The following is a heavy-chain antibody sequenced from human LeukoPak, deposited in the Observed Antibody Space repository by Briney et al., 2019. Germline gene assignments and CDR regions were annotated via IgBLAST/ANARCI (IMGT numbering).Heavy chain of an antibody. D-gene: IGHD5-12*01. V-gene: IGHV4-39*01. J-gene: IGHJ4*02. Sequence: SETLSLTCTVSGGSISSSSYYWGWIRQPPGKGLEWIGSIYYSGSTYYNPSLKSRVTISVDTSKNQFSLKLSSVTAADTAVYYCARGGDHIVATMGVDYWGQGTLVTVSS. CDR1: GGSISSSSYY. CDR2: IYYSGST. CDR3: ARGGDHIVATMGVDY.